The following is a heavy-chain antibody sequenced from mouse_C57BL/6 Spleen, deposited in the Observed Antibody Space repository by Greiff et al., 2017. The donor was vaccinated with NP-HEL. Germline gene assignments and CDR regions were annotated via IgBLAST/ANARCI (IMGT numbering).Heavy chain of an antibody. D-gene: IGHD1-2*01. J-gene: IGHJ4*01. CDR2: LRSKSNNYAT. Sequence: EVKLVESGGGLVQPKGSLKLSCAASGFSFNTYAMNWVRQAPGKGLEWVARLRSKSNNYATYYADSVKDRFTISRDDSESMLYLQMNNLKTEDTAMYNCVRPPLITTRTGDAMDYWGQGTSVTVSS. CDR1: GFSFNTYA. V-gene: IGHV10-1*01. CDR3: VRPPLITTRTGDAMDY.